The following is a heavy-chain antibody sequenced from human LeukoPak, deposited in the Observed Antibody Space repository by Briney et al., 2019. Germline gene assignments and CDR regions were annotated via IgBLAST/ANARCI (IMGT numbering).Heavy chain of an antibody. CDR2: ISGSGGST. V-gene: IGHV3-23*01. J-gene: IGHJ4*02. CDR1: GFTFSSYA. Sequence: GGSLRLSCVASGFTFSSYAMSWVRQAPGKGLEWVSAISGSGGSTYYADSVKGRFTISRDNSKNTLYLQMNSLRAEDTAVYYCAKGGDYGDYYFDYWGQGTLVTVSS. D-gene: IGHD4-17*01. CDR3: AKGGDYGDYYFDY.